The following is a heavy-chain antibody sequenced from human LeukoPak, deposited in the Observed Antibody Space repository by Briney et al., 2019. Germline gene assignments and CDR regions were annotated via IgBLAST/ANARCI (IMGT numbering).Heavy chain of an antibody. Sequence: GGSLRLSCAASVLTFSGSAMSWVRQAPGKGLEWVSLISGSGNSTYYADSVKGRFTISRDNSKNTLYLQMNSLRAEDTAVYYCAKVLVLVSANRYYFDYWGQGTLVTVSS. D-gene: IGHD2-15*01. J-gene: IGHJ4*02. CDR2: ISGSGNST. CDR1: VLTFSGSA. V-gene: IGHV3-23*01. CDR3: AKVLVLVSANRYYFDY.